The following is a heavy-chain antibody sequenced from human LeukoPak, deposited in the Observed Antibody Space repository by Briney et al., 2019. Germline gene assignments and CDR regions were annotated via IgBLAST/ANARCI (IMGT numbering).Heavy chain of an antibody. CDR2: ISSSGISI. CDR3: ARGTGLDY. CDR1: GSPFSSYE. J-gene: IGHJ4*02. V-gene: IGHV3-48*03. D-gene: IGHD1-14*01. Sequence: GGALVSSWAASGSPFSSYEMNGVRQPPGKGREWVSYISSSGISIYYADSVKGRFTVSRDNANKSLYLHMNSLRAEDTAVYYCARGTGLDYWGQGTLVTVSS.